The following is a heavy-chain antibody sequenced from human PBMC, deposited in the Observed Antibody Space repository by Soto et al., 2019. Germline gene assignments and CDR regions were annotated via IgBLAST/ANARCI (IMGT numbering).Heavy chain of an antibody. CDR3: ARVEMATILPYYYYGMDV. CDR1: GFTFSSYW. Sequence: GGSLSLSCAASGFTFSSYWMHWVRQAPGKGLVWVSRINSDGSSTSYADSVKGRFTISRDNAKNTLYLQMNSLRAEDTAVYYCARVEMATILPYYYYGMDVWGQGTTVTVSS. D-gene: IGHD5-12*01. V-gene: IGHV3-74*01. J-gene: IGHJ6*02. CDR2: INSDGSST.